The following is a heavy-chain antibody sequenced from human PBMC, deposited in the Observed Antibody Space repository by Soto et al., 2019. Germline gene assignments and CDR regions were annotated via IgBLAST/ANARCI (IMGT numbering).Heavy chain of an antibody. CDR2: ISYDGSNK. Sequence: GGSLRLSCAASGFTFSSYAMHWVRQAPGKGLEWVAVISYDGSNKYYADSVKGRFTISRDNSKNTLYLQMNSLRAEDTAVYYCARDRITIFGVVYSYYFDYWGQGTLVTVSS. CDR3: ARDRITIFGVVYSYYFDY. V-gene: IGHV3-30-3*01. D-gene: IGHD3-3*01. J-gene: IGHJ4*02. CDR1: GFTFSSYA.